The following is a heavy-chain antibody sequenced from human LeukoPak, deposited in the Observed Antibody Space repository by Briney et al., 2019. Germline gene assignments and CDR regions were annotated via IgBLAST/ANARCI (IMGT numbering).Heavy chain of an antibody. Sequence: ASVKVSCKASGYTFTGYYMHWVRQAPGQGLEWMGWINPNSGGTNYAQKFQGRVTMTRDTSISTAYMELSRLRSDDTAVYYCAGPSEWLLFTDYYYYYMDVWGKGTTVTVSS. CDR1: GYTFTGYY. D-gene: IGHD3-3*01. V-gene: IGHV1-2*02. J-gene: IGHJ6*03. CDR3: AGPSEWLLFTDYYYYYMDV. CDR2: INPNSGGT.